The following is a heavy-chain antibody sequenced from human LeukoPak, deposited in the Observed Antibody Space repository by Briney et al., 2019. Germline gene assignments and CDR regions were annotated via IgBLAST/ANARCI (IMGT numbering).Heavy chain of an antibody. CDR2: IIPIFGTA. D-gene: IGHD6-13*01. CDR1: GGTFSSYA. Sequence: ASVTVSCKASGGTFSSYAISWVRQAPGQGLEWMGGIIPIFGTANYAQKFQGRVTITADESTSTAYMELSSLRSEDTAVYYCARDRPGAAAGFDYWGQGTLVTVSS. J-gene: IGHJ4*02. V-gene: IGHV1-69*13. CDR3: ARDRPGAAAGFDY.